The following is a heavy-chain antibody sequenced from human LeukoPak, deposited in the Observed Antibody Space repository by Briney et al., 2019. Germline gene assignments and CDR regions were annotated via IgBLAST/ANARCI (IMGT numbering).Heavy chain of an antibody. Sequence: GGSLRLSCAASRFTFSSYAMSWVRQAPGKGLEWVSSISGSSGRTFYADSVKGRFTISRDNSKNTLFLQMNTLRAEDTAVYYCVGFDYWGQGALVTVSS. V-gene: IGHV3-23*01. J-gene: IGHJ4*02. CDR2: ISGSSGRT. CDR3: VGFDY. CDR1: RFTFSSYA.